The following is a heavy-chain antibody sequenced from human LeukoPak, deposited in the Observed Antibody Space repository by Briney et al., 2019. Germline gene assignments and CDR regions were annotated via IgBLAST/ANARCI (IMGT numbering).Heavy chain of an antibody. V-gene: IGHV3-30*02. CDR1: GFTFSSYG. Sequence: GGSLRLSCAASGFTFSSYGMHWVRQAPGKGLEWVAFIRYDGSNKYYADSVKGRFTISRDNSKNTLYLQMNSLRAEDTAVYYCATGVEGEKTTIFGVVSKDQVGGDYYYYMDVWGKGTTVTVSS. CDR2: IRYDGSNK. D-gene: IGHD3-3*01. CDR3: ATGVEGEKTTIFGVVSKDQVGGDYYYYMDV. J-gene: IGHJ6*03.